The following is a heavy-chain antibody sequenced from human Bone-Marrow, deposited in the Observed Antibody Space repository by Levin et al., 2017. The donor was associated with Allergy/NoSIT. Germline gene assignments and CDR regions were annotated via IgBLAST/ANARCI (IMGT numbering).Heavy chain of an antibody. CDR3: ARGCGYAARGFEY. Sequence: GGSLRLSCVASGFSFSDSGMHWVRQAPGKGLEWVALIWYDGNTTNYADSVRGRFTISRDNSKNTLHLQMNNLRVEDTAVYYCARGCGYAARGFEYWGQGTLVTVSA. J-gene: IGHJ4*02. CDR1: GFSFSDSG. D-gene: IGHD5-12*01. CDR2: IWYDGNTT. V-gene: IGHV3-33*01.